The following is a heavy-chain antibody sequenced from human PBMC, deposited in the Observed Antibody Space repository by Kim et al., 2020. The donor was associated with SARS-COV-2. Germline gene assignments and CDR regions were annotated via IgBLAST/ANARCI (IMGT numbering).Heavy chain of an antibody. CDR1: GDSVSSNTAA. D-gene: IGHD6-19*01. CDR3: ARGAIAVAGPRLPDY. J-gene: IGHJ4*02. Sequence: SQTLSLTCAISGDSVSSNTAAWNWIRQSPSRGLEWLGRTYYRSRWYYDYAVSVKSRATISPDTSRNQFSLQLNSVTPDDTAIYYCARGAIAVAGPRLPDYWGLGTLVTVSS. CDR2: TYYRSRWYY. V-gene: IGHV6-1*01.